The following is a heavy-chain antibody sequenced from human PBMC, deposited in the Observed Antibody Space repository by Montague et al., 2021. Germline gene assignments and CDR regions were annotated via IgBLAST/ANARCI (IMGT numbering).Heavy chain of an antibody. J-gene: IGHJ4*02. CDR3: ARDQVLGYCGGDCYVGLDY. CDR2: IKQDGSEK. D-gene: IGHD2-21*01. V-gene: IGHV3-7*01. Sequence: SLRLSCAASGFSFSKFWMSRVRQAPGKGLEWVANIKQDGSEKYYVDSVKGRFTISRDNAKNSLYLQMNSLRAEDTAVYFCARDQVLGYCGGDCYVGLDYWGQGTLVTVSS. CDR1: GFSFSKFW.